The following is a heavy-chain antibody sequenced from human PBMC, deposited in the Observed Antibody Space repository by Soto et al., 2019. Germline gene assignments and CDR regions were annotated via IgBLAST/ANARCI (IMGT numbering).Heavy chain of an antibody. CDR2: VYPADSDI. Sequence: GESLKISCKGSGYRFTNYWIAWVRQMPGKGLEWMGIVYPADSDIRYSPSFQGQVTISADKSINTAYLQWSSLRASDTAMYYCSLTLFRGNSYDYWCQGTLVTVS. CDR1: GYRFTNYW. D-gene: IGHD2-21*02. V-gene: IGHV5-51*01. CDR3: SLTLFRGNSYDY. J-gene: IGHJ4*02.